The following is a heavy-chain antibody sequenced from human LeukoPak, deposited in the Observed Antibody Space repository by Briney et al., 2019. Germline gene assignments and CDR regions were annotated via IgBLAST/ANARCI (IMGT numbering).Heavy chain of an antibody. Sequence: SVKVSCKASGGTFSSYAISWVRQAPGQGLEWMGRIIPILGIANYAQKFQGRVTITADKSTSTAYMELSSLRSEDTAVYYCARAHYYDSSHPLAHAFDIWGQGTMVTVSS. CDR3: ARAHYYDSSHPLAHAFDI. J-gene: IGHJ3*02. CDR2: IIPILGIA. D-gene: IGHD3-22*01. CDR1: GGTFSSYA. V-gene: IGHV1-69*04.